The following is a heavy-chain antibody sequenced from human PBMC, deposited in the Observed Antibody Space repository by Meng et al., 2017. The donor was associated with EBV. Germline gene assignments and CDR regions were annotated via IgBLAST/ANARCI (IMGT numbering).Heavy chain of an antibody. J-gene: IGHJ4*02. Sequence: LVRAGGGLNQLGSSVKGACKPPGGTPGSFAISWVRQASGQGLEWMGGIIPLFHTTNYAQKFQGRLHIIADESSATTYMELSSLRSEDTAIYYCASAEHYGDYVFEYWGQGTLVTVSS. CDR3: ASAEHYGDYVFEY. CDR1: GGTPGSFA. D-gene: IGHD4-17*01. CDR2: IIPLFHTT. V-gene: IGHV1-69*01.